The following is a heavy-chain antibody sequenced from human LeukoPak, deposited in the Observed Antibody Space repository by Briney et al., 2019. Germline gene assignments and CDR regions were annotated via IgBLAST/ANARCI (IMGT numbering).Heavy chain of an antibody. J-gene: IGHJ4*02. D-gene: IGHD1-26*01. CDR1: GFTFSSYS. CDR2: ISSSSSTI. V-gene: IGHV3-48*04. CDR3: ARDRVRATTGFDY. Sequence: PGGSLRLSCAASGFTFSSYSMNWVRQAPGKGLEWVSYISSSSSTIYYADSVKGRFTISRDNAKNSLYLQMNSLRAEDTAVYYCARDRVRATTGFDYWGQGTLVTVSS.